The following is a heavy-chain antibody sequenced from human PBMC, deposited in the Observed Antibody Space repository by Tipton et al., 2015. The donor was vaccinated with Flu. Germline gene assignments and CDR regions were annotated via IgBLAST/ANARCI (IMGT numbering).Heavy chain of an antibody. J-gene: IGHJ4*02. CDR3: ARTRGGYCTSSSCYADYFDY. CDR1: GFTFSTYW. CDR2: INQGGSEK. Sequence: SLRLSCAASGFTFSTYWMGWVRQAPGKGLEWVANINQGGSEKYYVDSVKGRFTISRDNAKNSLHLQMYSLRAEDTAVYYCARTRGGYCTSSSCYADYFDYWGQGTLVTVSS. V-gene: IGHV3-7*01. D-gene: IGHD2-2*01.